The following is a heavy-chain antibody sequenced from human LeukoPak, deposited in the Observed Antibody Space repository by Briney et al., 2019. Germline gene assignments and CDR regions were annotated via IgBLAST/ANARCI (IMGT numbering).Heavy chain of an antibody. CDR2: IYTSGST. CDR1: GGSISSYY. Sequence: SETLSLTCTVSGGSISSYYWSWIRQPAGKGLEWIGRIYTSGSTNYNPSLKSRVSMSVDMSKNHFSLKLSSVIAADAALYYCARVAYCGSDCYSFDFWGQGTLVTVSS. D-gene: IGHD2-21*02. J-gene: IGHJ4*02. V-gene: IGHV4-4*07. CDR3: ARVAYCGSDCYSFDF.